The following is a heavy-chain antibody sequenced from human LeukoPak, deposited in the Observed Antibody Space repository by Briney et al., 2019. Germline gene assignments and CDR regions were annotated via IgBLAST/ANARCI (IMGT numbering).Heavy chain of an antibody. CDR3: ARGGTMIDDGMDV. Sequence: ASVKVSCKASGYTFTGHFMHWVRQAPGQGLEWMGWFKPSNGDTNYAQKFQGRVTITADKSTSTAYMELSSLRSEDTAVYYCARGGTMIDDGMDVWGQGTTVTVSS. CDR1: GYTFTGHF. D-gene: IGHD3-22*01. J-gene: IGHJ6*02. CDR2: FKPSNGDT. V-gene: IGHV1-2*02.